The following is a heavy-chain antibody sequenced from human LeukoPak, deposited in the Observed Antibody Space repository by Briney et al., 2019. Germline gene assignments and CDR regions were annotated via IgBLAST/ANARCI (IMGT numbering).Heavy chain of an antibody. Sequence: GESLKISCKGSGYSFTSYWNGWVRQMPGKGLEWMGIIYPGDSDTRYSPSFQGQVTISADKSISTAYLQWSSLKASDTAMYCCARRGLGGRGSLGDFDYWGQGTLVTASS. J-gene: IGHJ4*02. CDR2: IYPGDSDT. CDR1: GYSFTSYW. V-gene: IGHV5-51*01. D-gene: IGHD3-16*01. CDR3: ARRGLGGRGSLGDFDY.